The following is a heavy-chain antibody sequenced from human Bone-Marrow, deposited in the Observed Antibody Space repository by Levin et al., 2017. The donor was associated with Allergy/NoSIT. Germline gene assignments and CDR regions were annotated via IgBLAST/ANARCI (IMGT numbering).Heavy chain of an antibody. CDR3: AGHSTHFDSSGYVYDDY. CDR2: ISSDGGTA. Sequence: GGSLRLSCEVSGITFSTYAMTWVRQAPGKGLEWVSTISSDGGTAYYADSVKVRFTISRDNSRNTLYVQLNSLGPDDTAVYYCAGHSTHFDSSGYVYDDYWSQGTLVTVSS. CDR1: GITFSTYA. V-gene: IGHV3-23*01. D-gene: IGHD5/OR15-5a*01. J-gene: IGHJ4*02.